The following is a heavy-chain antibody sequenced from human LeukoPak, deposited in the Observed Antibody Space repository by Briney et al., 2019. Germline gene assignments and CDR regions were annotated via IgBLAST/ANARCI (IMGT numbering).Heavy chain of an antibody. D-gene: IGHD1-26*01. V-gene: IGHV3-21*01. Sequence: PGGSLRLSCAASGFTFSTYNMNWVPQSPGKGPDGFSSISTSSNYIYYADSVKGRPTISRDNAKNSLSLQMSSLRVEETDVYYCARDVGAAAPDAFDTWGQGKMGTVSS. CDR3: ARDVGAAAPDAFDT. CDR1: GFTFSTYN. CDR2: ISTSSNYI. J-gene: IGHJ3*02.